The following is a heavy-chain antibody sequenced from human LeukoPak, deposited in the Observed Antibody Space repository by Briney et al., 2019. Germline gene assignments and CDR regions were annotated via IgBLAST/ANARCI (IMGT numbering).Heavy chain of an antibody. Sequence: PSGTLSLTCTVSGGSIATTKNHSWGWTRQPPGKGLAWIWSLYYRSLYNSETTYYNPSLKRRVAKSVDTSKNQVSLTLTPATAADTAVYYCATRAAPPGYSYYMDVWGIGTTVTVSS. CDR3: ATRAAPPGYSYYMDV. CDR2: LYYRSLYNSETT. D-gene: IGHD2-15*01. V-gene: IGHV4-39*07. J-gene: IGHJ6*03. CDR1: GGSIATTKNHS.